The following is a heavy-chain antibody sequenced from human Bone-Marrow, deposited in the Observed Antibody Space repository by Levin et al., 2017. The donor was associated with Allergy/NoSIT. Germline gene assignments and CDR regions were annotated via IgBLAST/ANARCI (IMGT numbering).Heavy chain of an antibody. V-gene: IGHV3-9*01. CDR1: GFTFDDYA. CDR2: IGWNGDSI. CDR3: LEARVADYYGMDV. D-gene: IGHD3-10*01. J-gene: IGHJ6*02. Sequence: SLKISCAASGFTFDDYAMHWVRQAPGKGLEWVSSIGWNGDSIMYADSVRGRFTISRDNAGNSLYLQINSLTSEDTALYYCLEARVADYYGMDVWGQGTTVTVSS.